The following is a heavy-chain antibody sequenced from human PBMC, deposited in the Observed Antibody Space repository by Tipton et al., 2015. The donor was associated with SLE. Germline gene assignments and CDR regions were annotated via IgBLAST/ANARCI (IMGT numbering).Heavy chain of an antibody. CDR2: ISSSSSYT. CDR1: GFTFSDYY. Sequence: SLRLSCAASGFTFSDYYMSWIRQAPGKGLEWVSYISSSSSYTNYADSVKGRFTISRDNAKNSLYLQMNSLRAEDTAVYYCAREGGAGYSSGWFDYWGQGTLVTVSS. V-gene: IGHV3-11*06. D-gene: IGHD6-19*01. J-gene: IGHJ5*01. CDR3: AREGGAGYSSGWFDY.